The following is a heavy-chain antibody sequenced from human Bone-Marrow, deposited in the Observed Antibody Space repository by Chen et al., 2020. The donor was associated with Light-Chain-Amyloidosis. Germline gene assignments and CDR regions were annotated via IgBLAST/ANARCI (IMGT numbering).Heavy chain of an antibody. CDR3: ATVDFWSGQFDY. J-gene: IGHJ4*02. D-gene: IGHD3-3*01. CDR2: INADGRGT. V-gene: IGHV3-74*01. Sequence: EVELVESGGDLVQPGGSLRLSCAAYGFSFTTSWMHWVRQGHGKGLVRVSRINADGRGTDNADSVKCRFTIFRYNAKSTLYLQMNSLRVEDTAVYYCATVDFWSGQFDYWGQGTLVTVSS. CDR1: GFSFTTSW.